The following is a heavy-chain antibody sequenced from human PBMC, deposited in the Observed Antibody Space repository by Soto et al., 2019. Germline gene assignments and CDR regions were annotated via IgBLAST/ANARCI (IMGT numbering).Heavy chain of an antibody. CDR1: GGTFSSYT. CDR2: IIPILGIA. D-gene: IGHD2-2*01. CDR3: ARGNYCSSTSCYPTFDY. Sequence: GASVKVSCKASGGTFSSYTISWVRQAPGQGLEWMGRIIPILGIANYAQKFQGRVTITADKSTSTAYMELSSLRSEDTAVYYCARGNYCSSTSCYPTFDYWGQGTLVTVSS. V-gene: IGHV1-69*02. J-gene: IGHJ4*02.